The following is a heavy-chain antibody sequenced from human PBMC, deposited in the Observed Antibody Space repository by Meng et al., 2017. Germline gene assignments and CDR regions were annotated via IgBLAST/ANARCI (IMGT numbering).Heavy chain of an antibody. J-gene: IGHJ6*02. CDR2: IWYDGSNK. CDR1: GCTFSSYG. D-gene: IGHD5-18*01. Sequence: GGSLRLSCAASGCTFSSYGMHWVRQAPGKGLEWVAVIWYDGSNKYYADSVKGRFTISRDNSKNTLYLQMNSLRAEDTAVYYCARVSPRKVQLSALSYYYGMDVWGQGTTVTVSS. V-gene: IGHV3-33*01. CDR3: ARVSPRKVQLSALSYYYGMDV.